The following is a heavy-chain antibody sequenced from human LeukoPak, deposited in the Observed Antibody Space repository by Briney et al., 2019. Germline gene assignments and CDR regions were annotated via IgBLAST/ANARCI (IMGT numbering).Heavy chain of an antibody. Sequence: GGSLRLSCAASGFTFSSYSMNWVRQAPGKGLEWVSSISSGSSYIYYADSVKGRFTVSRDNAKNSLYLQMNSLRAEDTALYYCAKGSYSSSSDYWGQGTLVTVSS. CDR3: AKGSYSSSSDY. CDR2: ISSGSSYI. J-gene: IGHJ4*02. CDR1: GFTFSSYS. D-gene: IGHD6-6*01. V-gene: IGHV3-21*04.